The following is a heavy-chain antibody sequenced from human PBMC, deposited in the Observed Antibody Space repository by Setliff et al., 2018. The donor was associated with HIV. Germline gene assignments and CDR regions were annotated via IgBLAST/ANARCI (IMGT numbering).Heavy chain of an antibody. V-gene: IGHV4-59*08. Sequence: SETLSLTCTVSGGSISTYYWNWIRQPPGRGQEWIGYISYSGSTNYNPSLESRVAISENMSKNQLSLRLRSVTAADTALYYCARQNGNFDSWGQGILVTVSS. J-gene: IGHJ4*01. CDR2: ISYSGST. CDR1: GGSISTYY. CDR3: ARQNGNFDS. D-gene: IGHD1-1*01.